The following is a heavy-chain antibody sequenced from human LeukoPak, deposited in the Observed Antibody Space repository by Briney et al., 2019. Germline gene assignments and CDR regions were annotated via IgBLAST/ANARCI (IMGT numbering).Heavy chain of an antibody. Sequence: GGSLRLSCAASGYTFSNYWMSWVRQAPGKGLEWVANIERDGSEKYYVASVKGRFTISRDNAKNSLYLQMNSLRVEDTAVYYCRVVVTPSTDNWGQGTLVTVSS. J-gene: IGHJ4*02. D-gene: IGHD2-15*01. V-gene: IGHV3-7*01. CDR3: RVVVTPSTDN. CDR1: GYTFSNYW. CDR2: IERDGSEK.